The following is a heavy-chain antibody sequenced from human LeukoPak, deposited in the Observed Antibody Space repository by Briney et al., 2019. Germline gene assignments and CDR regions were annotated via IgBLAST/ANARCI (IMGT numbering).Heavy chain of an antibody. CDR1: GGSFSGYY. Sequence: SEALSLTCAVYGGSFSGYYWSWIRQPPGKGLEWIGEINHSGSTNYNPSLKSRVTISVDTSKNQFSLKLSSVTAADTAVYYCARGQSQNYYDSSGYPDYWGQGTLVTVSS. J-gene: IGHJ4*02. CDR2: INHSGST. V-gene: IGHV4-34*01. D-gene: IGHD3-22*01. CDR3: ARGQSQNYYDSSGYPDY.